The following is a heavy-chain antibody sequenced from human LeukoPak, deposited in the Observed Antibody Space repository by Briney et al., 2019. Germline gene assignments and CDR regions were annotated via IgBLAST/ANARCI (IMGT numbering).Heavy chain of an antibody. CDR1: GYSFTNYW. CDR2: IYPADSDT. J-gene: IGHJ4*02. D-gene: IGHD2-15*01. Sequence: GESLLISCKGSGYSFTNYWIGWVRQMPGKGLEWMGIIYPADSDTKYSPSFQGQVTISADKSISTAYLHWSSLKASDTAMYYCASGISITATLFDYWGQGTLVTVSS. CDR3: ASGISITATLFDY. V-gene: IGHV5-51*01.